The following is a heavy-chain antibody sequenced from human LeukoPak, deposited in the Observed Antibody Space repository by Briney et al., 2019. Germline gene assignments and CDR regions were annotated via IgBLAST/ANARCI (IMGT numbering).Heavy chain of an antibody. V-gene: IGHV3-23*01. J-gene: IGHJ4*02. CDR1: GFIFNTYA. D-gene: IGHD3-10*01. CDR3: AKDRISYTTSPGELSH. CDR2: IRGSGEST. Sequence: PGGSLRLSCAASGFIFNTYAMSWVSQAPGKGLEWVSTIRGSGESTHYADSVQGRFTISRDNSLYTVYLQMDSLRGDDTAVYYCAKDRISYTTSPGELSHWGQGTLVIVSS.